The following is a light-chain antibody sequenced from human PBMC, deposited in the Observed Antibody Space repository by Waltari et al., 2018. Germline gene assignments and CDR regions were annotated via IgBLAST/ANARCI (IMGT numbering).Light chain of an antibody. CDR2: DVS. V-gene: IGLV2-14*03. J-gene: IGLJ1*01. Sequence: QSALTQPASVSGSPGQSIPISCTGTSSDIGGYNYVSWYQQHPGKAPKLLIYDVSKRPSGVSNRFSGSKSGNTASLRISGLQADDEAEYYCSSYSTNSAHVFGTGTKVTFL. CDR3: SSYSTNSAHV. CDR1: SSDIGGYNY.